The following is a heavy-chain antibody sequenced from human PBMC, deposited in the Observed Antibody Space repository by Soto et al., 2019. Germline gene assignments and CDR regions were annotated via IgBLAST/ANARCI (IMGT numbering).Heavy chain of an antibody. V-gene: IGHV3-33*01. CDR1: GFTFSSYG. Sequence: QVQLVESGGGVVQPRRSLRLSCAASGFTFSSYGMHWVRQAPGKGLEWVAVIWYDGSNKYYADSVKGRFTISRDNSKNTLYLQMNSLRAEDTAVYYCAREAFQEPFFDYWGQGTLVTVSS. CDR2: IWYDGSNK. J-gene: IGHJ4*02. CDR3: AREAFQEPFFDY. D-gene: IGHD1-26*01.